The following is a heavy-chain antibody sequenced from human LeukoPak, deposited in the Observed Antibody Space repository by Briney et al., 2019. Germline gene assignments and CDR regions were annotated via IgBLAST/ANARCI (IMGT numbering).Heavy chain of an antibody. J-gene: IGHJ5*02. V-gene: IGHV3-13*01. D-gene: IGHD6-13*01. CDR1: GFTFSSYD. CDR3: ARGDRSSWRASGFDP. Sequence: GGSLRLSCAASGFTFSSYDMHWVRQATGKGLEWVSAIGTAGDTYYPGSVKGRFTISRENAKNSLYLQMNSLRAGDTAVYYCARGDRSSWRASGFDPWGQGTLVTVSS. CDR2: IGTAGDT.